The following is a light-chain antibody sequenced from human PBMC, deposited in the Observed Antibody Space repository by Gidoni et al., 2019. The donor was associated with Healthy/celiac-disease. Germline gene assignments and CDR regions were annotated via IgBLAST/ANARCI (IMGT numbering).Light chain of an antibody. CDR2: DAS. V-gene: IGKV3-11*01. J-gene: IGKJ4*01. Sequence: DSVLAQSSATLSLSPGERATLSCRDSQRVSSYLACYQQQPRQAPSLLIYDASNRATCIPASFSGSGSGTDFIPTISILAPEDFAVYYCQQRSNWPLTFGGGTKVEIK. CDR1: QRVSSY. CDR3: QQRSNWPLT.